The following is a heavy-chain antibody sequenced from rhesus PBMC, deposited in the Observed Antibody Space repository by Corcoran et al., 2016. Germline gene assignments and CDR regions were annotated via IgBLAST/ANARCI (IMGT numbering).Heavy chain of an antibody. CDR2: ISGTSGST. CDR3: ARGSATFDL. V-gene: IGHV4-173*01. CDR1: GDTISSNW. J-gene: IGHJ2*01. D-gene: IGHD2-21*01. Sequence: QLQLQESGPGLVKPSETLSLTCAAPGDTISSNWWSWTRQPPGKGLEWIGRISGTSGSTNYNPTLKSRVTISTDTSKNQFSLKLNSVTAADTAVYYCARGSATFDLWGPGTPITISS.